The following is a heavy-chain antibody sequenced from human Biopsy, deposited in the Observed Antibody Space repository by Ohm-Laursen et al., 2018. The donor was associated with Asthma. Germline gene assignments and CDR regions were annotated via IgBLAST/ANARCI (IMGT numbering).Heavy chain of an antibody. CDR1: GFTLSSYS. D-gene: IGHD3-3*01. CDR2: ISSSSSTI. V-gene: IGHV3-48*02. Sequence: SLRLSCAASGFTLSSYSMNWVRQAPGKGLEWVSYISSSSSTIYYADSVKGRFTISRDNAKNSLYPQMNSLRDEDTAVYYCARMITIFGVVSRGMDVWGQGTTVTVSS. J-gene: IGHJ6*02. CDR3: ARMITIFGVVSRGMDV.